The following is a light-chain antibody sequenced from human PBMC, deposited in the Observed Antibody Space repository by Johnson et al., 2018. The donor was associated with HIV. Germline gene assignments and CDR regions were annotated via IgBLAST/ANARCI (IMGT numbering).Light chain of an antibody. CDR2: ENN. CDR1: SSNIGNNY. CDR3: GTWDSSLSAYV. J-gene: IGLJ1*01. Sequence: QSVLTQPPSVSAAPGQKVTISCSGSSSNIGNNYVSWYQQLPGTAPKLLIYENNKRPSGIPDRFSGSKSGTSATLCITGRQTGDEADYYCGTWDSSLSAYVFGTGTKVTVL. V-gene: IGLV1-51*02.